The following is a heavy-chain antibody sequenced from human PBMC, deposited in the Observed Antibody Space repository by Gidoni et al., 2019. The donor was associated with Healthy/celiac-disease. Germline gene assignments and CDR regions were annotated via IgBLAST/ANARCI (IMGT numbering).Heavy chain of an antibody. Sequence: VRLVQSGAEAKKPGESLMISCKCSGYIFTSYWIGWVSQVPGKGLEWRGIIYPGDSDTRYSPSFQGQVTISADKSISTAYLQWSSLKASDTAMYYCASRIAAAGINDYWGQGTLVTVSS. V-gene: IGHV5-51*01. J-gene: IGHJ4*02. CDR2: IYPGDSDT. CDR1: GYIFTSYW. CDR3: ASRIAAAGINDY. D-gene: IGHD6-13*01.